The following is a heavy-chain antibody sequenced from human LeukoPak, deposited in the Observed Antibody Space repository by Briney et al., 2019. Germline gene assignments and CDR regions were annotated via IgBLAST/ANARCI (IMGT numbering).Heavy chain of an antibody. CDR1: GGSISSSSYY. CDR2: IYYSGST. Sequence: PSETLSLTCTVSGGSISSSSYYWGWIRQPPGKGLEWIGSIYYSGSTYYNPSLKGRVTISVDTSKNQFSLKLSSVTAADTAVYYCARRGPFGRSGYEHYWGQGTLVTVSS. CDR3: ARRGPFGRSGYEHY. J-gene: IGHJ4*02. D-gene: IGHD5-12*01. V-gene: IGHV4-39*01.